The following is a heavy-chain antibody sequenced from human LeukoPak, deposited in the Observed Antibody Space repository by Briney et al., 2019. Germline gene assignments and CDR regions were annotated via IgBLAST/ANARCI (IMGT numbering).Heavy chain of an antibody. V-gene: IGHV1-24*01. J-gene: IGHJ4*02. D-gene: IGHD4-17*01. CDR1: GYSLTDLS. CDR3: AKSHGDYGLLDY. CDR2: FDSEDGEP. Sequence: ASVKVSCKVSGYSLTDLSLHWVRQAPGKGLEWMGGFDSEDGEPIYVQKFQGRLSMTEDTSKDTGYMELRTLRSEDTALYYCAKSHGDYGLLDYWGQGTLVTVSS.